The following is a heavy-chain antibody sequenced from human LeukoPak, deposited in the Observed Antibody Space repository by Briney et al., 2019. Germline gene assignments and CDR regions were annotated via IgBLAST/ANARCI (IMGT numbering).Heavy chain of an antibody. CDR3: AVSLGNYFDY. Sequence: GGSLRLSCAASGFTFSSYGMHWVRQAPGKGLEGVAFIRYDGSNKYCADSVKGRFTISRDNSKNTLYLQMNSLRAEDTAVYYCAVSLGNYFDYWGQGTLVTVSS. CDR1: GFTFSSYG. J-gene: IGHJ4*02. D-gene: IGHD2/OR15-2a*01. V-gene: IGHV3-30*02. CDR2: IRYDGSNK.